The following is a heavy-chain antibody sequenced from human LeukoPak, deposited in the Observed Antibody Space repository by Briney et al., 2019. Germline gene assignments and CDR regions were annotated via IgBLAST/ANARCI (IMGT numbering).Heavy chain of an antibody. CDR1: GYSFTSYW. CDR3: ARKVVAATDDAFDI. CDR2: IDPSDSYT. V-gene: IGHV5-10-1*01. D-gene: IGHD2-15*01. Sequence: GESLKISRKGSGYSFTSYWISWVRQMPGKGLEWVGRIDPSDSYTNYSPSFQGHVTISADKSISTAYLQWSSLKASDTAMYYCARKVVAATDDAFDIWGQGTMVAVSS. J-gene: IGHJ3*02.